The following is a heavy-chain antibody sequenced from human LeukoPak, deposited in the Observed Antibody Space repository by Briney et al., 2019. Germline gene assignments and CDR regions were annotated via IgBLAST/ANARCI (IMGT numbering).Heavy chain of an antibody. D-gene: IGHD3/OR15-3a*01. CDR2: ISGSGGST. V-gene: IGHV3-23*01. J-gene: IGHJ2*01. CDR3: AKDWTGTKPFDL. CDR1: GFTFSDYY. Sequence: GGSLRLSCAASGFTFSDYYMSWIRQAPGKGLEWVSSISGSGGSTYYADSVKGRFTISRDNSKNTLYLQMNSLRADDTAVYYCAKDWTGTKPFDLWGRGTLVTVSS.